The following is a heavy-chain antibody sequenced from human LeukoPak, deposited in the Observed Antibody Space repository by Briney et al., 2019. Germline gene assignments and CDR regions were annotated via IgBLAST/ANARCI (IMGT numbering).Heavy chain of an antibody. V-gene: IGHV3-11*04. D-gene: IGHD3-3*01. Sequence: KTGGSLRLTCAASGFTFSDYYMSWIRQAPGKGLEWVSYISSSGSTIYYADSVKGRFTISRDSAKNSLYLQMSSLRAEDTAVYYCAKYDFWSGRWFDPWGQGTLVTVSS. CDR1: GFTFSDYY. CDR3: AKYDFWSGRWFDP. J-gene: IGHJ5*02. CDR2: ISSSGSTI.